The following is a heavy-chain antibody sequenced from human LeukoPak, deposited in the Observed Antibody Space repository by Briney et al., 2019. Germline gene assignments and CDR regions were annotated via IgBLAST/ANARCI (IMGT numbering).Heavy chain of an antibody. CDR1: GFTFSSYG. CDR3: AKGEVLGGRYYFAS. CDR2: ISYDGSNK. V-gene: IGHV3-30*18. Sequence: GGSLRLSCAASGFTFSSYGMHWVRQAPGKGLEWVAVISYDGSNKYYADSVKGRFTISRDNSKNTLYLQMNSLRAEDTAVYYCAKGEVLGGRYYFASWGQGTLVTVSS. D-gene: IGHD1-26*01. J-gene: IGHJ4*02.